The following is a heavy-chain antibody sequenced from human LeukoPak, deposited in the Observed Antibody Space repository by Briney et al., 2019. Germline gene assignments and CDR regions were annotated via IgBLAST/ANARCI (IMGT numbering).Heavy chain of an antibody. CDR1: GFTFSTYA. CDR2: ISNSGKST. D-gene: IGHD2-21*02. J-gene: IGHJ5*02. CDR3: AKDPGAYCGGACLNWFDP. Sequence: GGSLRLSCAASGFTFSTYAMSWVRQAPGKGLEWVSAISNSGKSTYYADSVKGRFTISRGNSKNTLYLQMNSLRAEDTAIYYCAKDPGAYCGGACLNWFDPWGQGTLVTVSS. V-gene: IGHV3-23*01.